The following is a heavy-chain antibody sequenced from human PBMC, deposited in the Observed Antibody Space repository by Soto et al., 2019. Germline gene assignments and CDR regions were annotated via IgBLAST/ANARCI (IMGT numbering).Heavy chain of an antibody. CDR2: ISNSGHST. D-gene: IGHD5-12*01. J-gene: IGHJ5*02. Sequence: LRLSCAASGSTFSSSAMNWVRQGPGKGLEWVSVISNSGHSTYYADSVKGRFTISRDNSKNTLYLQMKSLRAEDTATYYCAKGGPTFLNWFGPWGQGTLVTVSS. CDR3: AKGGPTFLNWFGP. V-gene: IGHV3-23*01. CDR1: GSTFSSSA.